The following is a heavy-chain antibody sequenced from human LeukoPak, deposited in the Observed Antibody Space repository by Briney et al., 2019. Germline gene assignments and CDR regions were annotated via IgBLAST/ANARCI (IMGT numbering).Heavy chain of an antibody. CDR1: GGTFSSYA. CDR3: ARNQAMVRGVIIYPPFDY. J-gene: IGHJ4*02. V-gene: IGHV1-69*04. Sequence: EASVKVSCKASGGTFSSYAISWVRQAPGQGLEWMGRIIPILGIANYAQKFQGRVTITADKSTSTAYMELRSLRSDDTAVYYCARNQAMVRGVIIYPPFDYWGQGTLVTVSP. D-gene: IGHD3-10*01. CDR2: IIPILGIA.